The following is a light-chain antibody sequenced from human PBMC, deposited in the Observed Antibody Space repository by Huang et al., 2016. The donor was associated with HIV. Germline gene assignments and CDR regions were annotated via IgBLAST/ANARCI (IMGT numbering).Light chain of an antibody. CDR2: DAS. CDR3: QQRSNWPRT. Sequence: EIVLTQSPATLSLSPGERVTLSCRASQSVSSYLAWYQQKPGRAPRLLIYDASNRATGIPARFSGSGSGTDFTLTICSLEPEDFAVYYCQQRSNWPRTFGQGTKVEIK. V-gene: IGKV3-11*01. J-gene: IGKJ1*01. CDR1: QSVSSY.